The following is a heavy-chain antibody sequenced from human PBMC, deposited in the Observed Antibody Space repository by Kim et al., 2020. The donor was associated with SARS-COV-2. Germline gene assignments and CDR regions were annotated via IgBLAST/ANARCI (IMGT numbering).Heavy chain of an antibody. D-gene: IGHD3-9*01. Sequence: GGSLRLSCAASGFTFSSYWMSWVRQAPGKGLEWVANIKQDGSEKYYVDSVKGRFTISRDNAKNSLYLQMNSLRAEDTAVYYCATRETYYDILTGYYPGHSHDYWGQGTLVTVSS. CDR2: IKQDGSEK. J-gene: IGHJ4*02. V-gene: IGHV3-7*03. CDR3: ATRETYYDILTGYYPGHSHDY. CDR1: GFTFSSYW.